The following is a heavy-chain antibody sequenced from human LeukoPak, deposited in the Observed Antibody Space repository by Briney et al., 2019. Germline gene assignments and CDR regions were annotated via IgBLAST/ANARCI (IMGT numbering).Heavy chain of an antibody. V-gene: IGHV3-23*01. D-gene: IGHD4-17*01. CDR1: GFTFGSYA. CDR2: ISGGGVST. CDR3: ARGARRYGDFDS. Sequence: GGSLRLSCAATGFTFGSYAMSWVRQAPGKGLEWVSGISGGGVSTYYADSVKGRFTISRDNTKKSLYLQMNNLRAEDTAIYYCARGARRYGDFDSWGQGTLVTVSS. J-gene: IGHJ5*01.